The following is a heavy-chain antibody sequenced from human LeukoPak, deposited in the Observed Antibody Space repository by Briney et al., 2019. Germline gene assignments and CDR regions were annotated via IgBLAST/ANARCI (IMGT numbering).Heavy chain of an antibody. J-gene: IGHJ4*02. CDR1: GFTFSSYA. CDR2: ISYDGSNK. V-gene: IGHV3-30-3*01. CDR3: ARDRLTMIELDY. Sequence: GGSLRLSCAASGFTFSSYAMHWVRQAPGKGLEWVAVISYDGSNKYYADSVKGRFTISRDNSKNTLYLQMNSLRAEDTAVYYCARDRLTMIELDYWGQGTLVTVSS. D-gene: IGHD3-22*01.